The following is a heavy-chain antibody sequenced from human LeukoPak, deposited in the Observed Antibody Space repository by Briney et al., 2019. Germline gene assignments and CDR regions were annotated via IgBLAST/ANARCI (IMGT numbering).Heavy chain of an antibody. J-gene: IGHJ5*02. CDR3: ARGLNYYDSSGPDWFDP. CDR1: GGSISTYY. CDR2: IYYSGST. V-gene: IGHV4-59*01. Sequence: SETLSLTCSVSGGSISTYYWSWIRQPPGKGLEWIGDIYYSGSTKYNPSFKSRVTISLDTSKNHFSLKMRSVTAADTAVYYCARGLNYYDSSGPDWFDPWGQGTLVTVSS. D-gene: IGHD3-22*01.